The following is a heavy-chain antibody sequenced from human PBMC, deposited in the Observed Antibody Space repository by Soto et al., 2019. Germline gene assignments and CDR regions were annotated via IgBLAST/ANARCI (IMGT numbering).Heavy chain of an antibody. CDR1: GSTFSSYA. J-gene: IGHJ4*02. V-gene: IGHV3-30-3*01. CDR3: ARDPSKRGGSYYFYFDY. Sequence: GSLRLSCAASGSTFSSYAMHWVRQAPGKGLEWVAVISYDGSNKYYADSVKGRFTISRDNSKNTLYLQMNSLRAEDTAVYYCARDPSKRGGSYYFYFDYWGQGTLVTVSS. D-gene: IGHD1-26*01. CDR2: ISYDGSNK.